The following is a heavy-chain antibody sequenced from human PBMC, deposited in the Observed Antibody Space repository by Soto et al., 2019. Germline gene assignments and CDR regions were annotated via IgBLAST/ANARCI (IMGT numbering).Heavy chain of an antibody. CDR1: GYTFTSYG. Sequence: QVPLVQSGAEVMKPGAIVKVSCKASGYTFTSYGISWVRQAAGQGLEWMGWISAYNGNTNYAQKLQGRVTMTTDTSTSTAYMELRSLRSDDTAVYYCARDSNSAYYDFWCGNSVYFDLWGRGTLVTVSS. CDR2: ISAYNGNT. V-gene: IGHV1-18*01. D-gene: IGHD3-3*01. CDR3: ARDSNSAYYDFWCGNSVYFDL. J-gene: IGHJ2*01.